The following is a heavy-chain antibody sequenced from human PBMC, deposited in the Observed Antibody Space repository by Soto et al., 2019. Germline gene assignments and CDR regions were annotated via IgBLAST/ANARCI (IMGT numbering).Heavy chain of an antibody. V-gene: IGHV3-21*01. D-gene: IGHD6-13*01. Sequence: GGSLRLSCAASGFTFSSYSMNWVRQAPGKGLEWVSSISSSSSYIYYADSVKGRFTISRDNAKNSLYLQMNSLRAEDTAVYYCAREEGVAIAAAGTFDYWGQGTLVTVSS. CDR2: ISSSSSYI. CDR3: AREEGVAIAAAGTFDY. CDR1: GFTFSSYS. J-gene: IGHJ4*02.